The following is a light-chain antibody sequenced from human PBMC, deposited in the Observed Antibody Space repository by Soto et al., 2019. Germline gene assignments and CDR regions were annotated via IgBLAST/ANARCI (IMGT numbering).Light chain of an antibody. V-gene: IGKV1-9*01. CDR3: QQLNSYPLT. Sequence: DLQMTQSPSSLSASVGDRVTLPCRASQSISSYLNWYQHTPGKAPKLLIYGASTLQSGVPARFSGSESGAVFTLRISSLQPEDFATYYCQQLNSYPLTFGGGTKVDI. CDR1: QSISSY. CDR2: GAS. J-gene: IGKJ4*01.